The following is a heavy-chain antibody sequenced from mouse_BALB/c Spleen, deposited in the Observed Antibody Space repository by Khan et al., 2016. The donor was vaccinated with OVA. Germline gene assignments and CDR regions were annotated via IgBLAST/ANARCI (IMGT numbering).Heavy chain of an antibody. J-gene: IGHJ3*01. V-gene: IGHV5-6*01. D-gene: IGHD1-1*01. CDR2: ISTGGHYT. CDR1: GFTFSTYG. CDR3: ARLVYYYGSGGFAY. Sequence: EVQVVESGGDLVEPGGSLKLSCAASGFTFSTYGMSWVRQTPDKRLEWVATISTGGHYTYYPDSVRGRFTISRDNAKNTLYLQMTSLKSEDTAMFYCARLVYYYGSGGFAYWGQGTLVTVSA.